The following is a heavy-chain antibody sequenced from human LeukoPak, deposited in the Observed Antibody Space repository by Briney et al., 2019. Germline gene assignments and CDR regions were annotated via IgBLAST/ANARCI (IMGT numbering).Heavy chain of an antibody. D-gene: IGHD2-2*01. J-gene: IGHJ3*02. CDR2: IYYSGST. CDR1: GYSINRGYY. Sequence: SSETLSLTCTVSGYSINRGYYWGWIRQPPGKGLDWIGSIYYSGSTYYNPSLKSRFTISVDTSKNQFSLKLSSVTAADTAVYYCAREDIVVVPAARVENAFDIWGQGTMVTVSS. CDR3: AREDIVVVPAARVENAFDI. V-gene: IGHV4-38-2*02.